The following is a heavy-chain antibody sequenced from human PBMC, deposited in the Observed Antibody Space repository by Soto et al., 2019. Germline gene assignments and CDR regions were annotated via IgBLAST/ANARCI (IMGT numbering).Heavy chain of an antibody. J-gene: IGHJ2*01. CDR3: ARDLEDIVVVGGGGWYFDL. V-gene: IGHV4-59*01. CDR1: GGSISSYY. D-gene: IGHD2-2*01. CDR2: IYYSGST. Sequence: QVQLQESGPGLVKPSETLSLTCTVSGGSISSYYWSWIRQPPGKGLEWIGYIYYSGSTNYNPSLKSRVTISVDTSKNQFSLKLSSVTAADTAVYYCARDLEDIVVVGGGGWYFDLWGRGTLVTVSS.